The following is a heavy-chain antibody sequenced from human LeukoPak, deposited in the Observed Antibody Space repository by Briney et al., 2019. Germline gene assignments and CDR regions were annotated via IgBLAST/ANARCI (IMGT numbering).Heavy chain of an antibody. CDR2: INPSTAAT. CDR1: GHTFTSYY. Sequence: ASVKVSCKASGHTFTSYYMHWVRQAPGQGLEWMGIINPSTAATSYAQKFQGRVTMTRDTSTSTVYMELSSLRSEDTAVYYCARDSGSYSGFDYWGQGTLVTVSS. J-gene: IGHJ4*02. D-gene: IGHD1-26*01. CDR3: ARDSGSYSGFDY. V-gene: IGHV1-46*01.